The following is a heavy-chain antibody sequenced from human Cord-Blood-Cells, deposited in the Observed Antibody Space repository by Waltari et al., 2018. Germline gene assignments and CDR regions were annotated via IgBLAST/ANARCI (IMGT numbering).Heavy chain of an antibody. J-gene: IGHJ3*02. CDR1: GGSISSSSYY. Sequence: QLQLQESGPGLVKPSETLSLTCTVSGGSISSSSYYWGWIRQPPGKGLEWIGSIYYSGSTYNNPALKSRVTISVDTSTNQFSLKLSSVTAADTAVYYCASIDITSDAFDIWGQGTMVTVSS. CDR3: ASIDITSDAFDI. V-gene: IGHV4-39*01. CDR2: IYYSGST. D-gene: IGHD3-9*01.